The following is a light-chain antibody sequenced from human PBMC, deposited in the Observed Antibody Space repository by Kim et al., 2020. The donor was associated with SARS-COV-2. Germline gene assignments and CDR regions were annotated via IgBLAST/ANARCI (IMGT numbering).Light chain of an antibody. Sequence: SVAPGQTARITWGGNNFGSNYVYWYQQKPGQAPVLVIYRDSNRPSGIPERFSGSNSGNTATLTISRAQAGDEADYYCQVWDSSTWVFGGGTQLTVL. V-gene: IGLV3-9*01. CDR3: QVWDSSTWV. CDR2: RDS. CDR1: NFGSNY. J-gene: IGLJ3*02.